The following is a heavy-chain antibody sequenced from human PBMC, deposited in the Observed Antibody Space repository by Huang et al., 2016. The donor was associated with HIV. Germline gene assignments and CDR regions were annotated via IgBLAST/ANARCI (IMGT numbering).Heavy chain of an antibody. Sequence: VESGGRSVQPGGSIKLSCVGSTFTFGAYWMSWVRKPPGEGLGWVDNIKQDESEKYYVDSVKGRFNISRDNARKVLFLEMDNLRVEDTAIYFCATKTAGMDIWGQGTTVTVSS. D-gene: IGHD1-7*01. CDR3: ATKTAGMDI. J-gene: IGHJ6*02. CDR2: IKQDESEK. V-gene: IGHV3-7*01. CDR1: TFTFGAYW.